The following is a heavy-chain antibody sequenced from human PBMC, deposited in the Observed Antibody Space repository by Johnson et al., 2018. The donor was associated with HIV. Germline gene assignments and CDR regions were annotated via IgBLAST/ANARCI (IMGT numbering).Heavy chain of an antibody. V-gene: IGHV3-74*03. CDR3: AKVDCGGDTCAGYDPFDL. Sequence: EVLLVESGGGVVQPGRSLGLPCAASGFAFRTYWMVWVRQVPGKRPVWVARIYNDGSRTTYADSVRGRFTISRDNAKYTVDLQMNSLRVEDTAVYYCAKVDCGGDTCAGYDPFDLWGQGTLVTVSS. D-gene: IGHD2-21*01. CDR1: GFAFRTYW. J-gene: IGHJ3*01. CDR2: IYNDGSRT.